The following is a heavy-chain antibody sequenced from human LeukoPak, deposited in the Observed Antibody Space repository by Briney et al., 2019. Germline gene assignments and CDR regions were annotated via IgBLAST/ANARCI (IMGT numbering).Heavy chain of an antibody. J-gene: IGHJ4*02. CDR1: GYTFTSHG. V-gene: IGHV1-18*01. CDR3: ARGNYDFWSGLQPFDY. Sequence: ASVKVSCKASGYTFTSHGISWVRQAPGQGLEWMGWISAYNGNTNYAQKLQGRVTMTTDTSTSTAYMELRSLRSDDTAVYYCARGNYDFWSGLQPFDYWGQGTLVTVSS. D-gene: IGHD3-3*01. CDR2: ISAYNGNT.